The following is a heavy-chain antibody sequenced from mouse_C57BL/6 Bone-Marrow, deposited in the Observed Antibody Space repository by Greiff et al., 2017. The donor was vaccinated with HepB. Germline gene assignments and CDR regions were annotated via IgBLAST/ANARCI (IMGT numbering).Heavy chain of an antibody. CDR2: ISGGGGNT. V-gene: IGHV5-9*01. J-gene: IGHJ1*03. Sequence: EVHLVESGGGLVKPGGSLKLSCAASGFTFSSYSMSWVRQTPELWLEWVATISGGGGNTYYPDSVKGRFTISRDNAKNTRYLQMSRLRSEDAALYYGARPAPGNGRHWYFDVWGTGTTVTVSS. CDR3: ARPAPGNGRHWYFDV. D-gene: IGHD1-1*01. CDR1: GFTFSSYS.